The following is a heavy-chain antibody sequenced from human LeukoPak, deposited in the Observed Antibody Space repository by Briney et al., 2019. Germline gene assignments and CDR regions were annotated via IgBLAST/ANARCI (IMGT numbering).Heavy chain of an antibody. CDR1: GFTFGGNN. V-gene: IGHV1-69*04. D-gene: IGHD4-17*01. CDR3: ARDDYGGFDI. CDR2: IIPILGIA. Sequence: GGSLRLSCAGSGFTFGGNNMDWVRQAPGKGLEWMGRIIPILGIANYAQKFQGRVTITADKSTSTAYMELSSLRSEDTAVYYCARDDYGGFDIWGQGTMVTVSS. J-gene: IGHJ3*02.